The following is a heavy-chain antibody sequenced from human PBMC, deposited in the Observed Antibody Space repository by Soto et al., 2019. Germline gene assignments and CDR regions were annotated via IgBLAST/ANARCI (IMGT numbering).Heavy chain of an antibody. CDR1: GFTFSSYW. CDR3: AREPYDFWSGYRYYYYYYMDV. V-gene: IGHV3-7*01. J-gene: IGHJ6*03. CDR2: IKQDGSEK. D-gene: IGHD3-3*01. Sequence: GGSLRLSCAASGFTFSSYWMSWVRQAPGKGLEWVANIKQDGSEKYYVDSVKGRFTISRDNAKNSLYLQMNSLRAEDTAVYYCAREPYDFWSGYRYYYYYYMDVWGKGTTVTVS.